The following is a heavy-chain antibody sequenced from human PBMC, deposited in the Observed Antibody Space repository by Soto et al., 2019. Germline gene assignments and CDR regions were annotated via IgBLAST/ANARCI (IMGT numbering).Heavy chain of an antibody. D-gene: IGHD3-3*01. CDR1: GFTFSSYA. V-gene: IGHV3-23*01. CDR3: AKDANLIFGVVTWFDP. Sequence: GGSLRLSCAASGFTFSSYAMSWVRQAPGKGLEWVSAISGSGGSTYYADSVKGRFTISRDNSKNTLYLQMNSLRAEDTAVYYCAKDANLIFGVVTWFDPWGQGTLVTVSS. CDR2: ISGSGGST. J-gene: IGHJ5*02.